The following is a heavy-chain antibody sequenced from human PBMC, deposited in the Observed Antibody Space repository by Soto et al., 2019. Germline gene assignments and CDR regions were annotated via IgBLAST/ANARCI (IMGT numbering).Heavy chain of an antibody. V-gene: IGHV3-30*18. Sequence: QVQLVESGGGVVQPGRSLRLSCAASGFTFSSYGMHWVRQAPGKGLEWVAVISYDGSNKYFADSVKGRFTISRDNSKNTLYLQVSSLRVADTAVYFCAKDTSGYSFGYAAGYFDYWGQGTLVTVSS. CDR2: ISYDGSNK. J-gene: IGHJ4*02. D-gene: IGHD5-18*01. CDR3: AKDTSGYSFGYAAGYFDY. CDR1: GFTFSSYG.